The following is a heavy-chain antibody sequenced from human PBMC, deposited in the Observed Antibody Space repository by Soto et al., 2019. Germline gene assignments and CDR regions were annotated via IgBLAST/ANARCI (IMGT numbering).Heavy chain of an antibody. D-gene: IGHD3-16*01. Sequence: GASVKVSCKASGYTFTSYTMHWVRQAPGQRLEWMGWIYAGNGNTKYSQKFQGRVTISTDTSASTLYMELSSLRAEDTAVYYCANSALGAYNWFGPWGQGTLVTVSS. CDR1: GYTFTSYT. CDR3: ANSALGAYNWFGP. CDR2: IYAGNGNT. V-gene: IGHV1-3*01. J-gene: IGHJ5*02.